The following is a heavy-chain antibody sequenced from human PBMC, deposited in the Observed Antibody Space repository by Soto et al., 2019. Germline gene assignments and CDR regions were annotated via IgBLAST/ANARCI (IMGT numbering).Heavy chain of an antibody. CDR2: ISGCGGST. CDR3: AKDGIRITGTYFDY. D-gene: IGHD1-20*01. Sequence: VSCAAAKVTSSRWAMSWYRKNPGEGLEWVSAISGCGGSTYYADSVKGRFTISRDNSKNTLYLQMNSLRAEDTAVYYCAKDGIRITGTYFDYWGRGTLVTVSS. CDR1: KVTSSRWA. V-gene: IGHV3-23*01. J-gene: IGHJ4*02.